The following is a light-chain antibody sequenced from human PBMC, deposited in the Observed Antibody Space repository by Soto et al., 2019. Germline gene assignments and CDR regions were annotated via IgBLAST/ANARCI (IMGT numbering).Light chain of an antibody. Sequence: DIQMTQFPSSLSASVGDRVTTTCRASQTIRSHLNWYQQKPGEAPKIVIYATSTLQSGVPSRFNGSVSGTDFTLSISSLQPEDFATYYCQQTYRTPLTFGGGTKVDIK. CDR2: ATS. CDR3: QQTYRTPLT. J-gene: IGKJ4*01. V-gene: IGKV1-39*01. CDR1: QTIRSH.